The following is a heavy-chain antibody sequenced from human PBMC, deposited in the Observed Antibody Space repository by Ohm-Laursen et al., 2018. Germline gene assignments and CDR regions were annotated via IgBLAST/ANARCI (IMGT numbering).Heavy chain of an antibody. CDR3: AKEGAMGQQLGHFDY. CDR1: GFTFSSYG. D-gene: IGHD2-2*01. Sequence: SLRLSCAASGFTFSSYGMHWVRQAPGKGLEWVAVIWYDGSNKYYADSVKGRFTISRDNSKNTLYLQMNSLRAEDTAVYYCAKEGAMGQQLGHFDYWGQGTLVTVSS. J-gene: IGHJ4*02. CDR2: IWYDGSNK. V-gene: IGHV3-33*06.